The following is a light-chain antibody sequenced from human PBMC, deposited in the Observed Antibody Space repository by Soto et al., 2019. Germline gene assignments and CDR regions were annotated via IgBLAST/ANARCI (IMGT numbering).Light chain of an antibody. CDR2: EVR. V-gene: IGLV2-14*01. J-gene: IGLJ1*01. Sequence: QSVLTQPASVSGSAGQSITISCSGTMRDVGAYNLVSWYQQHPGTAPKLIIYEVRNRPSGISSRFSGSRSGNTASLTISGLQPEDEGDYYCCSYAGSYTLYVFGTGTKVTVL. CDR1: MRDVGAYNL. CDR3: CSYAGSYTLYV.